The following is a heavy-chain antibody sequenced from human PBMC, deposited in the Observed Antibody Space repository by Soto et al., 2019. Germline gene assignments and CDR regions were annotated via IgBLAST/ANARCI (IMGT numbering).Heavy chain of an antibody. Sequence: EVQLVETGGGLIPPGGSLRLSCTASGFTVSSNYMTWVRQAPGKGLEWVSLIYSGGSTYYADSVKGRFTISRDNSKNTLYLQMNSLRVEDTAVYYCGRDSSYYEGIVDYWGQGTLVTVSS. J-gene: IGHJ4*02. CDR3: GRDSSYYEGIVDY. CDR1: GFTVSSNY. V-gene: IGHV3-53*02. D-gene: IGHD3-22*01. CDR2: IYSGGST.